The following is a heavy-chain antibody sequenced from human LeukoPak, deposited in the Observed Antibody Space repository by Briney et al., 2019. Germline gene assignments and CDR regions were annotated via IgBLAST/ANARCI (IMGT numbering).Heavy chain of an antibody. CDR3: ARDPGQWLGD. CDR2: TSPDEGLK. D-gene: IGHD6-19*01. Sequence: PGGSLRLSCAASGFTFANYVTHWVRQAPGKGLEWVAVTSPDEGLKFYADSVKGRFTISRDNAKNSLYLQMNSLRAEDTSVYYCARDPGQWLGDWGQGTLVTVSS. J-gene: IGHJ4*02. CDR1: GFTFANYV. V-gene: IGHV3-30*04.